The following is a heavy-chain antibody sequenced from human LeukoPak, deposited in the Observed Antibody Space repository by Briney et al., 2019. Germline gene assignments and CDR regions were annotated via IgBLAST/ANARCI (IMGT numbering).Heavy chain of an antibody. V-gene: IGHV3-66*04. CDR3: ARHGSGSELFDY. Sequence: GGSLRLSCAASGFTVSNNYMSWVRQAPGKGLEWVSVIYSGGSTYYADSVKGRFTISRDNSKNTLYLQMNSLRAEDTAVYYCARHGSGSELFDYWGQGTLVTVSS. CDR2: IYSGGST. D-gene: IGHD3-10*01. J-gene: IGHJ4*02. CDR1: GFTVSNNY.